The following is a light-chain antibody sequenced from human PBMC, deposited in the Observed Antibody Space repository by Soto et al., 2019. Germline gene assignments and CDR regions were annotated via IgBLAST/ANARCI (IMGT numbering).Light chain of an antibody. CDR2: VAS. CDR3: QQYNNWPPYT. V-gene: IGKV3-15*01. Sequence: EIVMTQSPATLSVSPGERATLSCRASQSVYSNLAWYQQRPGQAPRLLIYVASTRATGIPARFSGSGSGTEFTLTISSLQSEDFAVYYCQQYNNWPPYTFGQGTKLEIK. CDR1: QSVYSN. J-gene: IGKJ2*01.